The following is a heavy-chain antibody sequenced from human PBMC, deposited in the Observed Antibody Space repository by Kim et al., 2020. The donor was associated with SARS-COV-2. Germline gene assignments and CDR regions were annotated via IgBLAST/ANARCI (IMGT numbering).Heavy chain of an antibody. V-gene: IGHV3-7*01. CDR3: ARVWSSAFDI. J-gene: IGHJ3*02. CDR2: EK. D-gene: IGHD3-10*01. Sequence: EKYFVDSVKGRFTISRDNAKNSLYLQMNSLRAEDTAVYYCARVWSSAFDIWGQGTMVTVSS.